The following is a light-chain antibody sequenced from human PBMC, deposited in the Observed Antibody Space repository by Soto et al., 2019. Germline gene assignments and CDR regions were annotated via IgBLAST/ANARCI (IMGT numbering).Light chain of an antibody. J-gene: IGKJ5*01. CDR2: AAS. CDR3: QQFTHYQGT. CDR1: QSISSY. Sequence: DIQMTQSPSSLSASVGDRVTITCRASQSISSYLNWYQQKPGKAPKLLIYAASSLQSGVPSRFSGSGSGTDFTLTISSLQPEDFATYYCQQFTHYQGTFGQGTRLEIK. V-gene: IGKV1-39*01.